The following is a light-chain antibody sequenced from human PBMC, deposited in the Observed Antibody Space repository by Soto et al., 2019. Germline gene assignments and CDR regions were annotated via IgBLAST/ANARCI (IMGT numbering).Light chain of an antibody. J-gene: IGKJ4*01. CDR2: GAS. CDR3: QQYGRSPLT. Sequence: EIVLTQSPGTLSLSPGERATLSCRARQSVSSSSLAWFQQKPGQAPRLLIYGASSRATGITDRFSGSGSGTDFTLTISRLEPEDFAVYHCQQYGRSPLTFGGGTKVEIK. CDR1: QSVSSSS. V-gene: IGKV3-20*01.